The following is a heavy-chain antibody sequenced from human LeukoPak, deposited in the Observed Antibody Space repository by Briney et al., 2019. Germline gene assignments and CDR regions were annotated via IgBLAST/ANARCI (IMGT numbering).Heavy chain of an antibody. CDR1: GFTFSSYA. CDR2: ISGSGGST. CDR3: AKMVVGFWYNYYYMDV. J-gene: IGHJ6*03. Sequence: QPGGSLGLSCAASGFTFSSYAMSWVRQAPGKGLEWVSAISGSGGSTYYADSVKGRFTISRDNSKNTLYLQMNSLRAEDAAVYYCAKMVVGFWYNYYYMDVWGKGTTVTVSS. V-gene: IGHV3-23*01. D-gene: IGHD2-15*01.